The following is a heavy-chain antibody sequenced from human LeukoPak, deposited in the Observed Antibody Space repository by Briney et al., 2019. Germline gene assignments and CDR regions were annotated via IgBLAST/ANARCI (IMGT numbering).Heavy chain of an antibody. CDR1: GFTFSSYS. V-gene: IGHV3-21*01. Sequence: PGGSLRLSCAASGFTFSSYSMNWVRQAPGKGLEWVSSISSSSSYIYYADSVKGRFTISRDNAKNSLYLQMNSLRADDTAVYYCARAYCSSTRCSYYFDSWGQGTLVTVSS. CDR2: ISSSSSYI. J-gene: IGHJ4*02. D-gene: IGHD2-2*01. CDR3: ARAYCSSTRCSYYFDS.